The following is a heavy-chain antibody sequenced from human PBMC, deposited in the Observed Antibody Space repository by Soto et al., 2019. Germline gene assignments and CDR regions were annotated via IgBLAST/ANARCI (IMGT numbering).Heavy chain of an antibody. Sequence: PSETLSLTCTVSGGSISSGGYYWSWIRQHPGKGLEWIGYTNYSGSTYYNPSLKSRVTISVDTSKNQFSLKLSSVTAADTAVYYCARGGSIAAAGTLFDYWGQGTLVTVSS. J-gene: IGHJ4*02. CDR2: TNYSGST. D-gene: IGHD6-13*01. CDR3: ARGGSIAAAGTLFDY. V-gene: IGHV4-31*03. CDR1: GGSISSGGYY.